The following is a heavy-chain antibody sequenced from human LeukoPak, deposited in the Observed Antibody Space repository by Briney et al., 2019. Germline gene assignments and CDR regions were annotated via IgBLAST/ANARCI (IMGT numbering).Heavy chain of an antibody. J-gene: IGHJ4*02. CDR3: VRDETFSG. D-gene: IGHD6-25*01. Sequence: GGSLRLSCAASGFTFSSFEMNWVRQAPGTGLEWVSYISTSGSTIYYADSVKGRFTISRDNANNSLSLHMNGLRVEDTAIYYCVRDETFSGWGQGTLVTVSA. V-gene: IGHV3-48*03. CDR2: ISTSGSTI. CDR1: GFTFSSFE.